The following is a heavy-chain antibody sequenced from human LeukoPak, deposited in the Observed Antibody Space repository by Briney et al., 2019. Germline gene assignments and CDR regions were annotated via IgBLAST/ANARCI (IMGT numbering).Heavy chain of an antibody. CDR2: IKSKTGGGTT. CDR1: GFTFSNAW. J-gene: IGHJ4*02. V-gene: IGHV3-15*01. D-gene: IGHD3-3*01. Sequence: GGSLRLSCAASGFTFSNAWMSWVRQAPGKGLEWVGRIKSKTGGGTTDYAAPVRGRFTISRDDSKNTLYLQMNSLKTEDTAVYYCTTESLTILRFLEWLLGYFDYWGQGTLVTVSS. CDR3: TTESLTILRFLEWLLGYFDY.